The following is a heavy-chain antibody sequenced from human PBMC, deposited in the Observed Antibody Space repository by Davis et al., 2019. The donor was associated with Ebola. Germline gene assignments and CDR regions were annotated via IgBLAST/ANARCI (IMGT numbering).Heavy chain of an antibody. D-gene: IGHD2-2*01. CDR2: ISGSGGST. Sequence: GESLKISCAASGFTFSSYAMSWVRQAPGKGLEWVSAISGSGGSTYYADSVKGRFTVSRDNSKNTLYLQMNSLKASDTAMYYCARQMSRFMAVPAASGLDYWGQGTLVTVSS. V-gene: IGHV3-23*01. CDR3: ARQMSRFMAVPAASGLDY. J-gene: IGHJ4*02. CDR1: GFTFSSYA.